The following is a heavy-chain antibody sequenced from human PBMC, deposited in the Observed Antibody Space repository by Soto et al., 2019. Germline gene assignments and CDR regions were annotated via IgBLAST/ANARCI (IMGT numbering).Heavy chain of an antibody. CDR1: GFTFSSYW. CDR3: ARDGCSRTSYDFHYHYYMAF. CDR2: INSDGSST. Sequence: GGSLRLSCAASGFTFSSYWMHWVRQAPGKGLVWVSRINSDGSSTSYADSVKGRFTISRDNAKNTLYLQMNSLRAEDTAVYYCARDGCSRTSYDFHYHYYMAFWGKGTSVTVSS. J-gene: IGHJ6*03. D-gene: IGHD2-2*01. V-gene: IGHV3-74*01.